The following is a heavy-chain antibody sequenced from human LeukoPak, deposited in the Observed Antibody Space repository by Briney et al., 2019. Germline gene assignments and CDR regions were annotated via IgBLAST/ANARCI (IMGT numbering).Heavy chain of an antibody. J-gene: IGHJ6*04. CDR3: ARDRVLGDTIGYYYGMDV. V-gene: IGHV1-69*13. CDR2: IIPIFGTA. Sequence: ASVKVSCKASGGTFSSYAISWVRQAPGQGLEWRGGIIPIFGTANYAQKFQGRVTITADESTSTAYMELSSLRSEDTAVYYCARDRVLGDTIGYYYGMDVWGKGTTVTVSS. CDR1: GGTFSSYA. D-gene: IGHD3-10*01.